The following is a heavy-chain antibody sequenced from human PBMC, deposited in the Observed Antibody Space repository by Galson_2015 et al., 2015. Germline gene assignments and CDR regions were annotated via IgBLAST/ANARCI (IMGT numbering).Heavy chain of an antibody. J-gene: IGHJ4*02. CDR3: ARTLRGLRGEFDY. CDR2: IYPGDSDT. Sequence: QSGAEVKKPGESLKISCAASGYSFTNYWIAWVRQMSGKGPEWMGIIYPGDSDTRYSPSFQGQVTISADKSISTAYLQWSSLKASDTATYYCARTLRGLRGEFDYWGQGSLVTVSS. D-gene: IGHD3-10*01. CDR1: GYSFTNYW. V-gene: IGHV5-51*03.